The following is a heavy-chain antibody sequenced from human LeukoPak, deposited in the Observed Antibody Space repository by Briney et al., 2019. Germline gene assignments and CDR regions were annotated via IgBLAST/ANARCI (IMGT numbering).Heavy chain of an antibody. CDR2: ISGSGGST. CDR1: GFTFSSYA. D-gene: IGHD2-2*02. Sequence: GGSLRLSCAASGFTFSSYAMSWVRQAPGKGLEWVSAISGSGGSTYYADSVKGRFTISRDNSKNTLYLQMNSLRAEDTAVYYCAKPYCSSTSCYSPSPSDYYYYYMDVWGKGTTVTVSS. CDR3: AKPYCSSTSCYSPSPSDYYYYYMDV. J-gene: IGHJ6*03. V-gene: IGHV3-23*01.